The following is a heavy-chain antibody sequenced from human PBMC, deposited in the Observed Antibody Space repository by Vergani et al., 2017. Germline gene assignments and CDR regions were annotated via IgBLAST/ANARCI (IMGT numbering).Heavy chain of an antibody. CDR2: ISSSSSTI. J-gene: IGHJ4*02. V-gene: IGHV3-48*01. Sequence: EVQLVESGGGLVQPGGSLRLSCAASGFTFSSYSMNWVRQAPGKGLEWVSYISSSSSTIYYADSVKGRFTISRDNAKNTLYLQMNSLRAEDTAVYYCAKTGYSYGYEFDYWGQGTLVTVSS. CDR3: AKTGYSYGYEFDY. D-gene: IGHD5-18*01. CDR1: GFTFSSYS.